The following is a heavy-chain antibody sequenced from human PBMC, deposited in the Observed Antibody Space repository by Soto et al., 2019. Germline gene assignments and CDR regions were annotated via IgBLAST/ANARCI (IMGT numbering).Heavy chain of an antibody. Sequence: EVQLVESGGGLVKPGESLRLSCAASGFTFSTYTMNWVRQAPGKGLEWVSFISSGSSYIYYADSVKGRFTIYRDNTKGSLHRQMNRLRGEDTAVYYCARGGGDGDKFDYWGQGTLFTVSS. J-gene: IGHJ4*02. CDR3: ARGGGDGDKFDY. V-gene: IGHV3-21*01. CDR1: GFTFSTYT. CDR2: ISSGSSYI. D-gene: IGHD6-25*01.